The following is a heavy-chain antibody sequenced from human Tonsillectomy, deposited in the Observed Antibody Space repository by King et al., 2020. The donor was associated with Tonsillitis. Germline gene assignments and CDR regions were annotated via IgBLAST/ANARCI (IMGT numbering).Heavy chain of an antibody. J-gene: IGHJ4*02. Sequence: VQLVESGGGLVQPGGSLKLSCAASGFTFSASTIHWVRQASGKGLEWVGRIRSKANTYATAYAAPVKGRFTISRDDSKNTAFLQMNSLKTEDTAMYYCTSELWFGEIYRDYWGQGTLVTVSS. V-gene: IGHV3-73*02. D-gene: IGHD3-10*01. CDR3: TSELWFGEIYRDY. CDR2: IRSKANTYAT. CDR1: GFTFSAST.